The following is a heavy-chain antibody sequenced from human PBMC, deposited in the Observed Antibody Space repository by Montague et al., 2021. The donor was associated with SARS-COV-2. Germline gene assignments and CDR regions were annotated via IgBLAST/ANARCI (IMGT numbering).Heavy chain of an antibody. J-gene: IGHJ6*03. Sequence: SETLSLTCAVYGGSFSGYYWNWIRQPPGKGLEWIGEINLSGSANYNPSLKRRVTISVDTSKNQFSLKLNSVTAADTAVYYCARLGEGVVPAPILGVGPYYSYFYMDVWGKGATVTVSS. CDR2: INLSGSA. V-gene: IGHV4-34*01. CDR1: GGSFSGYY. CDR3: ARLGEGVVPAPILGVGPYYSYFYMDV. D-gene: IGHD2-2*02.